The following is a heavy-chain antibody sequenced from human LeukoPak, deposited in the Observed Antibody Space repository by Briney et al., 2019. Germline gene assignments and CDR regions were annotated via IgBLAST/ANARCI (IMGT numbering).Heavy chain of an antibody. J-gene: IGHJ6*02. CDR2: INHSGGT. D-gene: IGHD2-15*01. V-gene: IGHV4-38-2*02. CDR3: ARVGGGSDPYYAMDV. CDR1: GYSISSGYY. Sequence: SETLSLTCTVSGYSISSGYYWGWIRQSPGKGLELIGSINHSGGTYYYPSLKSRVTISVDTSKNQFSLKLNSVNPEDTAVYYCARVGGGSDPYYAMDVWGQGTTVTVSS.